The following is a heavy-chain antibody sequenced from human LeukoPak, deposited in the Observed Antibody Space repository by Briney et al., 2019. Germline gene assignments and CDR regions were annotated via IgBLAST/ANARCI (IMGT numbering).Heavy chain of an antibody. Sequence: GGSLRLSCAASGFTFSSYGMHWVRQAPGKGLEWVAFIRYDGSNKYYADSVKGRFTISRDNSKNTLYLQMNSLRAEDTAVYYCAKDIWYSSGWFDYWGQGTLVTVSS. J-gene: IGHJ4*02. D-gene: IGHD6-19*01. CDR3: AKDIWYSSGWFDY. V-gene: IGHV3-30*02. CDR2: IRYDGSNK. CDR1: GFTFSSYG.